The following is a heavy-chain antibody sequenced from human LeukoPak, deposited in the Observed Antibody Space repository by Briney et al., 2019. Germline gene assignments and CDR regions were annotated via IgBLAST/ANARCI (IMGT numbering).Heavy chain of an antibody. CDR3: ARDTSGSYYFDY. V-gene: IGHV4-59*01. CDR1: GGSISSYY. Sequence: PSETLSLTCTVSGGSISSYYWSWIRQPPGKGLEWIGCIYYSGSTNYNPSLKSRVTISVDTSKNQFSLKLSSVTAADTAVYYCARDTSGSYYFDYWGQGTLVTVSS. J-gene: IGHJ4*02. D-gene: IGHD1-26*01. CDR2: IYYSGST.